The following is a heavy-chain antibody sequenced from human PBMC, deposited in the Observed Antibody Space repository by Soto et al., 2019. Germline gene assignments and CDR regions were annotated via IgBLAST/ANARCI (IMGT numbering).Heavy chain of an antibody. CDR1: GFTFSSYA. CDR3: ARSRSSSWYSVINWFDP. Sequence: GGSLRLSCAASGFTFSSYAMHWVRQAPGKGLEWVAVISYDGSNKYYADSVKGRFTISRDNSKNTLYLQMNSLRAEDTAVHYCARSRSSSWYSVINWFDPWGQGTLVTVS. J-gene: IGHJ5*02. V-gene: IGHV3-30-3*01. CDR2: ISYDGSNK. D-gene: IGHD6-13*01.